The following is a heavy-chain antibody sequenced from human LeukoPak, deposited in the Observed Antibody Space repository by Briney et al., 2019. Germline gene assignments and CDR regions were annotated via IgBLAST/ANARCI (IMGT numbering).Heavy chain of an antibody. CDR3: AKLNEDYYGSGSSPTPDFDY. CDR2: ISYDGSNK. CDR1: GFTFSSYG. J-gene: IGHJ4*02. D-gene: IGHD3-10*01. V-gene: IGHV3-30*18. Sequence: GGSLRLSCAASGFTFSSYGMHWVRQAPGKGLEWLAVISYDGSNKYYADSVKGRFTISRDNSKNTLYLQMYSLRAEDTAVYYCAKLNEDYYGSGSSPTPDFDYWGQGTLVTVSS.